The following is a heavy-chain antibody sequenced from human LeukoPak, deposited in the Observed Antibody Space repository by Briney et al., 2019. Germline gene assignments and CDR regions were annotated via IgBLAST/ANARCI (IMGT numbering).Heavy chain of an antibody. V-gene: IGHV3-21*01. CDR3: ARDRGVVATIDYFDY. CDR2: ISSSSSYI. Sequence: GGSLRLSCAASGFTFSSYSMNWVRQAPGKGLEWVSSISSSSSYIYYADSVKGRFTISRGNAKNSLYLQMNSLRAEDTAVYYCARDRGVVATIDYFDYWGQGTLVTVSS. D-gene: IGHD5-12*01. CDR1: GFTFSSYS. J-gene: IGHJ4*02.